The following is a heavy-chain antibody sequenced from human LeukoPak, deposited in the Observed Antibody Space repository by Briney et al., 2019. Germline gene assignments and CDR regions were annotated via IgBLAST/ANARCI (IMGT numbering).Heavy chain of an antibody. D-gene: IGHD3-10*01. J-gene: IGHJ4*02. CDR2: ISSSSSYI. V-gene: IGHV3-21*01. CDR3: ARVVLRYYYGSGSYPQNQLDLDY. CDR1: GFTFSSYS. Sequence: PGGSLRLSCAASGFTFSSYSMNWVRQAPGKGLEWVSSISSSSSYIYYADSVKGRFTISRDNAKNSLYLQMNSLRAEDTAVYYCARVVLRYYYGSGSYPQNQLDLDYWGQGTLVTVSS.